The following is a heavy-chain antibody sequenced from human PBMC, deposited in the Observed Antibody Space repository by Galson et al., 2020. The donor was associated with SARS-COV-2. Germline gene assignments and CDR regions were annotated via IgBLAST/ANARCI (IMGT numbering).Heavy chain of an antibody. CDR1: GFTFRSYT. CDR3: ARERLEY. CDR2: IRSSSVTI. J-gene: IGHJ4*02. V-gene: IGHV3-48*04. D-gene: IGHD1-1*01. Sequence: PGGSLRLSCAASGFTFRSYTLTWVRQAPVKGRELVAYIRSSSVTIYYADSVKGLFTISRDNAKNSLYLQLNSLRVEDTAVYYCARERLEYWGQRTLVTVSS.